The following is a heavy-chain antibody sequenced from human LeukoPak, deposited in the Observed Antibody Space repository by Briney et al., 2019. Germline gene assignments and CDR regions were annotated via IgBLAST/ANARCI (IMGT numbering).Heavy chain of an antibody. Sequence: PGGSLRLSCAASGFSFTTYWMSWVRKAPGKGLEWVSSISSSSSYIYYADSVKSRFTISRDNAKNSLYLQMNSLRAEDTAVYYCARDWGLYDSSGYYYGASGYWGQGTLVTVSS. J-gene: IGHJ4*02. CDR2: ISSSSSYI. CDR3: ARDWGLYDSSGYYYGASGY. CDR1: GFSFTTYW. V-gene: IGHV3-21*01. D-gene: IGHD3-22*01.